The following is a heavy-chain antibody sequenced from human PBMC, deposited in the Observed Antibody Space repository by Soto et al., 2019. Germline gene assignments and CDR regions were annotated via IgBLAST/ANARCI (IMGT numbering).Heavy chain of an antibody. D-gene: IGHD2-2*01. CDR1: GFTVSNNY. V-gene: IGHV3-66*01. Sequence: EVQLVESGGGLVQPGGSLRLSCAASGFTVSNNYMSWVRQAPGKGLEWVSVIYSGGTTYYADSVKGRFTISRDNSKNTLYLQMNSLTAEDTAVYYCARAAYYQLLLFFDYWGQGTLVTVSS. J-gene: IGHJ4*02. CDR2: IYSGGTT. CDR3: ARAAYYQLLLFFDY.